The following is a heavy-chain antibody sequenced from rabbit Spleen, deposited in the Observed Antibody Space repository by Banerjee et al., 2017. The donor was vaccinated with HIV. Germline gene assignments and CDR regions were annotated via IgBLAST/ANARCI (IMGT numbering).Heavy chain of an antibody. Sequence: QSLEESGGDLVKPGASLTLTCTASGFSFSSRYYMCWVRQAPGKGLEWIACIYAGSSGSTYYASWAKGRFTISKTSSTTVTLQMTSLTGADTATYFCARETSSGWGVVSFYFNLWGPGTLVTVS. V-gene: IGHV1S40*01. D-gene: IGHD4-1*01. CDR1: GFSFSSRYY. J-gene: IGHJ4*01. CDR3: ARETSSGWGVVSFYFNL. CDR2: IYAGSSGST.